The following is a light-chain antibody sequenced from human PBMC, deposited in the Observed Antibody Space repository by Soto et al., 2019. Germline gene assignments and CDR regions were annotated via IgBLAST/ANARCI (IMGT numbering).Light chain of an antibody. Sequence: EIVLTQSPGTLSLSPGERATVSCRASQSVSSSFLAWYQQKAGQAPRLLIYGASSRATGIPDRFSGSGSGTDFNLTISRLEPEDFAVYYCQQYDRSPWTFGQGTKVEIK. CDR2: GAS. CDR1: QSVSSSF. CDR3: QQYDRSPWT. V-gene: IGKV3-20*01. J-gene: IGKJ1*01.